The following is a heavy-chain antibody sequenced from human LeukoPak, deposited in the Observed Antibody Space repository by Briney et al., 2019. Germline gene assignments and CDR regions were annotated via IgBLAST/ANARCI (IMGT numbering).Heavy chain of an antibody. D-gene: IGHD6-13*01. Sequence: XGSLRLSCAASGFTFNNYGMNWVRQAPGKGLEWVAFIRYDASNKYYADSVKGRFTISRDNSKNTLYLQMNSLRAEDTAVYYCLTLSAAAGTRYWGQGTLVTVSS. CDR1: GFTFNNYG. V-gene: IGHV3-30*02. CDR3: LTLSAAAGTRY. J-gene: IGHJ4*02. CDR2: IRYDASNK.